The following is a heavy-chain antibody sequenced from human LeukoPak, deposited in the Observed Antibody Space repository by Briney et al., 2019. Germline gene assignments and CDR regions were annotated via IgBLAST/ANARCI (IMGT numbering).Heavy chain of an antibody. CDR3: ARNGYSSGWSPFDY. Sequence: SETLSLTCTVSGGSISSYYWSWIRQPAGKGLEWIGRIYTSGSTNYNPSLKSRVTISVDKSTNQFSLKLSSVTAADTAVYYCARNGYSSGWSPFDYWGQGTLVTVSS. V-gene: IGHV4-4*07. CDR2: IYTSGST. D-gene: IGHD6-19*01. J-gene: IGHJ4*02. CDR1: GGSISSYY.